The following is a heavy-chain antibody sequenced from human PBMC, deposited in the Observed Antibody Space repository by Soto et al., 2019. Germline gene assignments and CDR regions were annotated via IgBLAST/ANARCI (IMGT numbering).Heavy chain of an antibody. J-gene: IGHJ4*02. Sequence: QVQLVQSGTVVQRRGSSVKVSCQASGGTFSSHGMAWVRQAPGQGLEWMGGIIPTFGTPTYAPKFQGRVTITADKSTNTAYMELSSLRSADTGVYYCASERSDEYFEFGGQRTLIHVSS. CDR1: GGTFSSHG. D-gene: IGHD1-26*01. CDR3: ASERSDEYFEF. V-gene: IGHV1-69*06. CDR2: IIPTFGTP.